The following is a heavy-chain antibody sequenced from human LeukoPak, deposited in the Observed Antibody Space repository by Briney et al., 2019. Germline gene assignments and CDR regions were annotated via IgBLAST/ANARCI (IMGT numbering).Heavy chain of an antibody. CDR3: ARVSPYSSSWNFDY. V-gene: IGHV3-11*01. CDR1: GLTFSDYY. J-gene: IGHJ4*02. Sequence: GGSLRLSRAASGLTFSDYYTSWIRQAPGKGLEWVSYISSSGSTKYYADSVKGRFTISRDNAKNSLYLQMNSLRAEDTAVYYCARVSPYSSSWNFDYWGQGTLVTVSS. CDR2: ISSSGSTK. D-gene: IGHD6-13*01.